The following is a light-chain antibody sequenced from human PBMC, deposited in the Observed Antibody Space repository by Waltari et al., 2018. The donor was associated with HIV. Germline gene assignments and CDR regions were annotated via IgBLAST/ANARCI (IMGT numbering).Light chain of an antibody. Sequence: QSALTQPRSVSGSPGQSVTISCTGTSSDVGGYNYVSWYQQHPGKAPKLMIYDVSSRPSGVPDRFSGSKSGNTASLTISGLQAEDEADFYCCSYAGDYTFRFGGGTKLTVL. CDR3: CSYAGDYTFR. CDR1: SSDVGGYNY. V-gene: IGLV2-11*01. J-gene: IGLJ3*02. CDR2: DVS.